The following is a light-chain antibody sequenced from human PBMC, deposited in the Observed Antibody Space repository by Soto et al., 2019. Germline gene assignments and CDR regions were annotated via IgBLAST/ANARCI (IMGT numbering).Light chain of an antibody. CDR3: SSFAGNNNLV. CDR1: SSDVGGYNY. J-gene: IGLJ2*01. Sequence: QSAVTQPPSASGSPGQSVTISCTGTSSDVGGYNYVSWYQQHPGKAPKLMISEVSKRPSGVPDRFSGSKSGNTASLTVSGLQAEAEADYYCSSFAGNNNLVFGGGTKLTVL. V-gene: IGLV2-8*01. CDR2: EVS.